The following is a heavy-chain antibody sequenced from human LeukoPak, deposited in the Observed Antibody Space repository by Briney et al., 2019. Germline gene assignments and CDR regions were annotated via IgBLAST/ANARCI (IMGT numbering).Heavy chain of an antibody. J-gene: IGHJ4*02. CDR1: GFTLSSYC. V-gene: IGHV3-21*01. Sequence: GGSLRLSCAASGFTLSSYCMDWVRLAPGKGLEWVSSINSRSTYLYYADSVKGRFTISRDNAKNALYLQMDSLRYEDTAVYYCARERDCSSNGRVAYHFDLWGQRTMVTV. CDR3: ARERDCSSNGRVAYHFDL. CDR2: INSRSTYL. D-gene: IGHD2-2*01.